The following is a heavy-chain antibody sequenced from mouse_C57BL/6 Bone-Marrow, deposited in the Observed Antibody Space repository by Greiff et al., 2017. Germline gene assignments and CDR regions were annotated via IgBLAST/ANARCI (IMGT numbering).Heavy chain of an antibody. V-gene: IGHV1-42*01. J-gene: IGHJ3*01. CDR1: GYSFTGYY. CDR3: ARRGVAY. Sequence: EVQLQQSGPELVKPGASVKISCKASGYSFTGYYMNWVKQSPEKSLEWIGEINPSTGGTTYNQKFKAKATLTVDKSSSTAYMQLKSLTSEDSAVYYWARRGVAYWGQGTLVTGS. CDR2: INPSTGGT.